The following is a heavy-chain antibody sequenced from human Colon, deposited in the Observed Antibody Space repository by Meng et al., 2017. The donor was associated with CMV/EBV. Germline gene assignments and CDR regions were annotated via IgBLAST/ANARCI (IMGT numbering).Heavy chain of an antibody. CDR3: AKELNKGFDH. Sequence: EGELVWAGGGLLQPGGSLILSCSASGFTFNNYAMSWVRQAPGRGLEWVSSINTNGAYTYYTDSVKGRFTISRDNSENTVYLQMNSLRAEDTAVYYCAKELNKGFDHWGQGALVTVSS. CDR1: GFTFNNYA. CDR2: INTNGAYT. J-gene: IGHJ4*02. D-gene: IGHD1/OR15-1a*01. V-gene: IGHV3-23*04.